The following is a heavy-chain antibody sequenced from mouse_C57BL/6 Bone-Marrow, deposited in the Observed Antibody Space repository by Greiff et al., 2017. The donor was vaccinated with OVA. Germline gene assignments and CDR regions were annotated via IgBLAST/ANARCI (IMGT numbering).Heavy chain of an antibody. CDR1: GFTFSSYG. CDR3: AGQGYGSGYDFDY. CDR2: ISSGGSYT. Sequence: DVKLVESGGDLVKPGGSLKLSCAASGFTFSSYGMSWVRQTPDKRLEWVATISSGGSYTSYPDSVKGGFTISRDKAKNTLYLQMSSVKSEDTAMYYCAGQGYGSGYDFDYWGQGTTLTVSS. J-gene: IGHJ2*01. D-gene: IGHD1-1*01. V-gene: IGHV5-6*02.